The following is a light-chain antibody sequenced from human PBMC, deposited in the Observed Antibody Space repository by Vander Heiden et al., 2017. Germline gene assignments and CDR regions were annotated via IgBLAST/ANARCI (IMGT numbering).Light chain of an antibody. V-gene: IGKV1-39*01. Sequence: DIPMNQSPSSLSASVGDRVTITCRASQSISSYLNWYQQKPGKAPKLLIYAASSLQSGVPSRFSGSGSGTDFTLTISSLQPEDFATYYCQQSYSTPQTFGPGTKVDIK. CDR1: QSISSY. CDR3: QQSYSTPQT. J-gene: IGKJ3*01. CDR2: AAS.